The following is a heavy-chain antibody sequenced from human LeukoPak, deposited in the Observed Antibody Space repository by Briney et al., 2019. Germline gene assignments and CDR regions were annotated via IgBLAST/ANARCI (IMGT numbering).Heavy chain of an antibody. Sequence: PGGSLRLSCAASGFTFSSYGMHWVRQAPGKGLEWVACIRYDGSNKYYADSVKGRFTISRDNSKNTLYLQMNSLRAEDTAVYYCARDYLGYCSSTSCHDAFDIWGQGTMVTVSS. CDR3: ARDYLGYCSSTSCHDAFDI. CDR1: GFTFSSYG. D-gene: IGHD2-2*01. CDR2: IRYDGSNK. V-gene: IGHV3-30*02. J-gene: IGHJ3*02.